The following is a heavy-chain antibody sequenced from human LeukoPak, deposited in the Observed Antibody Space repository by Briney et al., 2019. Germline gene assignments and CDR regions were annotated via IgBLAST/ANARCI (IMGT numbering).Heavy chain of an antibody. CDR2: ISSSSSYI. CDR3: ARDDKNNYYDSSGFDY. CDR1: GFTFSSYS. V-gene: IGHV3-21*01. J-gene: IGHJ4*02. Sequence: PGGSLRLSCAASGFTFSSYSMNWVRQAPEKGLEWVSSISSSSSYIYYADSVKGRFTITRDNAKNSLYLQMNSLRAEDTAVYYCARDDKNNYYDSSGFDYWGQGTLVTVSS. D-gene: IGHD3-22*01.